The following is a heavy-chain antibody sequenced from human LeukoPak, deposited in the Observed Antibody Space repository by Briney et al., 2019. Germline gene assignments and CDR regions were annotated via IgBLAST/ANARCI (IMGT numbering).Heavy chain of an antibody. CDR2: IYHSGST. CDR3: ARGKGYDWNHFDY. Sequence: SETLSLTCIVSGGSISSGDSYWSWIRQPPGKGLEWIGYIYHSGSTYYNPSLESRVTTSVDTSKNQFSLKLSSVTAADTAVYYCARGKGYDWNHFDYWGQGTLVTVSS. V-gene: IGHV4-30-4*01. J-gene: IGHJ4*02. CDR1: GGSISSGDSY. D-gene: IGHD1-20*01.